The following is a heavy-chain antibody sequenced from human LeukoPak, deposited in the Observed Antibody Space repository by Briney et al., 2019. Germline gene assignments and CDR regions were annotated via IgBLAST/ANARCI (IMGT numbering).Heavy chain of an antibody. D-gene: IGHD2-8*02. V-gene: IGHV4-61*02. J-gene: IGHJ4*02. CDR2: IYTSGST. Sequence: PSETLSLTCTVSGGSISSGSYYWSWIRQPAGKGLEWIGRIYTSGSTNYSPSLKSRVTIEVDKSKNQFSLRLSSVTVADTAVYYSARDSPGGYFDYWGQGTLVTVSS. CDR3: ARDSPGGYFDY. CDR1: GGSISSGSYY.